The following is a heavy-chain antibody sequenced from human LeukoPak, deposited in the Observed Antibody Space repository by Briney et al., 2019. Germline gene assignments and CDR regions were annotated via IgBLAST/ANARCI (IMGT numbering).Heavy chain of an antibody. CDR3: AREGGFHSPAGI. J-gene: IGHJ3*02. CDR1: GGSISSFY. CDR2: ISYTGNT. D-gene: IGHD1-26*01. Sequence: SETLSLTCTVSGGSISSFYSSWIRHSPGKGLEWIGYISYTGNTNYNPSLKSRVTISVDTSKNQFSLKLSSVTAADTAVYYCAREGGFHSPAGIWGQGTMVTVSS. V-gene: IGHV4-4*08.